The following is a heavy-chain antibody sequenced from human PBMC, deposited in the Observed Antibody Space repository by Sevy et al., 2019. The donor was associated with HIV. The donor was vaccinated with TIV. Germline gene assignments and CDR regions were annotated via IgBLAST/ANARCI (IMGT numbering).Heavy chain of an antibody. D-gene: IGHD2-2*01. CDR2: INPNSGGT. V-gene: IGHV1-2*06. CDR3: ASQPVSAYCSSTSCYGHGRKNWFDP. J-gene: IGHJ5*02. Sequence: ASVKVSCKASGYTFTGYYMHWVRQAPGQGLEWMGRINPNSGGTNYAQKFQGRVTMTRDTSISTAYMELSRLRSDDTAVYYCASQPVSAYCSSTSCYGHGRKNWFDPWGQGTLVTVSS. CDR1: GYTFTGYY.